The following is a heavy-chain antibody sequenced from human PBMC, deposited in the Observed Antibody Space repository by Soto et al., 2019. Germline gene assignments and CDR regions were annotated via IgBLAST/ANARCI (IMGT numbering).Heavy chain of an antibody. CDR1: GGSISSSSYY. D-gene: IGHD6-6*01. Sequence: LSLTCTVSGGSISSSSYYWGWIRQPPGKGLEWIGSIYYSGSTYYNPSLKSRVTISVDTSKNQFSLKLSSVTAADTAVYYCARLTNIAARPGWFDPWGQGNLVTVSS. V-gene: IGHV4-39*01. J-gene: IGHJ5*02. CDR2: IYYSGST. CDR3: ARLTNIAARPGWFDP.